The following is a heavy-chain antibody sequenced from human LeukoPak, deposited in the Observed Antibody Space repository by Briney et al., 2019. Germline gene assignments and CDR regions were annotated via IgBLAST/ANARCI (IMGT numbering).Heavy chain of an antibody. J-gene: IGHJ6*03. Sequence: ASVKVSCKASGYTFTGYYMHWVRQAPGQGLEWMGWINPNSGGTNYAQKFQGRVTMTRDTSISTAYMELSRLRSEDTAVYYCARGIVAGIYYYYYYMDVWGKGTTVIVSS. D-gene: IGHD6-19*01. CDR2: INPNSGGT. CDR1: GYTFTGYY. CDR3: ARGIVAGIYYYYYYMDV. V-gene: IGHV1-2*02.